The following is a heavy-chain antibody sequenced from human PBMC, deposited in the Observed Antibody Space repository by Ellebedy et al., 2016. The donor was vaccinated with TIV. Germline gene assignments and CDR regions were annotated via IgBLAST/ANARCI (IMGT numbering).Heavy chain of an antibody. CDR2: IYPGDSDT. CDR1: GYNFTNYW. D-gene: IGHD5-24*01. CDR3: ARRADGYDY. J-gene: IGHJ4*02. Sequence: GESLKISCKGSGYNFTNYWIGLVRQMPGKGLEWVGIIYPGDSDTRYSPSFQGQVTISADKSITTAYLQWSSLKASDTAMYYCARRADGYDYWGQGTLVTVSA. V-gene: IGHV5-51*01.